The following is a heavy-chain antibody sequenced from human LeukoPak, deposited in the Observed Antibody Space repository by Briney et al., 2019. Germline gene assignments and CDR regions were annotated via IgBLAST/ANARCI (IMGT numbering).Heavy chain of an antibody. CDR3: ASGYSSSEYYFDY. CDR2: ISYDGYNK. J-gene: IGHJ4*02. Sequence: GGSLGLSCAASGFTFRNYGLHWVRQAPGKGLEWVALISYDGYNKNYADSVKGRFTISRDNSKNTLYPQMNSLRAEDTAVYYCASGYSSSEYYFDYWGQGTLVTVSS. V-gene: IGHV3-30*03. D-gene: IGHD6-6*01. CDR1: GFTFRNYG.